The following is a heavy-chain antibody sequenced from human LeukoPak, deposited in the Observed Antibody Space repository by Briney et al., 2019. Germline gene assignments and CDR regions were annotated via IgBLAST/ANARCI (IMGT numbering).Heavy chain of an antibody. Sequence: SVTVSCTASGGTFSSYAISWVRQAPGQGLEWMGGIIPIFGTANYAQKFQGRVTITADESTSTAYMELSSLRSEDTAVYYCARDLRYYDSSGSTGYYYGMDVWGQGTTVTVSS. CDR1: GGTFSSYA. CDR2: IIPIFGTA. D-gene: IGHD3-22*01. V-gene: IGHV1-69*13. J-gene: IGHJ6*02. CDR3: ARDLRYYDSSGSTGYYYGMDV.